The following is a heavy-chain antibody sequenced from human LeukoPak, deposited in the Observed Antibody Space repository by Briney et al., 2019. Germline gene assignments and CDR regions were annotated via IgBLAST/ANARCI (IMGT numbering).Heavy chain of an antibody. CDR1: GFTFSSYS. V-gene: IGHV3-21*01. CDR3: ARDLHGSGSYDLY. J-gene: IGHJ4*02. D-gene: IGHD3-10*01. CDR2: ISSSSSYI. Sequence: PGGSLRLSCAASGFTFSSYSMNWVRQAPGKGLEWVSSISSSSSYIYYADSVKGRFTISRDNAKNSLSLQMNSLRAEDTAVYYCARDLHGSGSYDLYWGQGTLVTVSS.